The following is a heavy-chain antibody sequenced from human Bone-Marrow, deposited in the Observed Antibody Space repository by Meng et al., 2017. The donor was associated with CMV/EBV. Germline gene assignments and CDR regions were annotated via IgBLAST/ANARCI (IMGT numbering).Heavy chain of an antibody. J-gene: IGHJ4*02. CDR2: ISSSGSTI. CDR3: AKGRRSYCSSTSCSGVDY. D-gene: IGHD2-2*01. CDR1: GFTFSSYE. V-gene: IGHV3-48*03. Sequence: GESLKISCAASGFTFSSYEMNWVRQAPGKGLEWVSYISSSGSTIYYADSVKGRFTISRDNSKNTLYLQMNSLRAEDTAVYYCAKGRRSYCSSTSCSGVDYWGQGTLVTVSS.